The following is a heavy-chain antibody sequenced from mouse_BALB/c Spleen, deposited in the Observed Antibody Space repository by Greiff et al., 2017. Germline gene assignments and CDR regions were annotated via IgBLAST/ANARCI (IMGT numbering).Heavy chain of an antibody. J-gene: IGHJ1*01. CDR3: ARDLYGYDWYFDV. Sequence: ESGPGLVKPSQSLSLTCSVTGYSITSGYYWNWIRQFPGNKLEWMGYISYDGSNNYNPSLKNRISITRDTSKNQFFLKLNSVTTEDTATYYCARDLYGYDWYFDVWGAGTTVTVSS. D-gene: IGHD2-2*01. V-gene: IGHV3-6*02. CDR1: GYSITSGYY. CDR2: ISYDGSN.